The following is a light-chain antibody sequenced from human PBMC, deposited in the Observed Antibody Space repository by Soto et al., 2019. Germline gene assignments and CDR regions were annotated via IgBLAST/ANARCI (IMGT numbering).Light chain of an antibody. V-gene: IGKV1-6*01. CDR1: QDIRNE. CDR3: LQDFNYPRT. Sequence: AIQMTQSPSSLSASVGDRVTITCRASQDIRNELGWYQQKAGKAPKVLIYAASNLQSGVPSRFSGSGSGTDFTITISSLQPEDFATYYCLQDFNYPRTFGQGTKVDIK. CDR2: AAS. J-gene: IGKJ1*01.